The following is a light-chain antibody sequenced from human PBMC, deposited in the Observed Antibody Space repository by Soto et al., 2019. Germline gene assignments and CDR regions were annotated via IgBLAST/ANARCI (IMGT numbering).Light chain of an antibody. CDR1: QSMSNS. CDR3: QQSYSSPT. Sequence: DIQLTQSPSSLSASIGDRVTISCRASQSMSNSLNWYQQKPGNAPKLLIYAASTLQSGVPSRFSGSGSGTVFTLTISSLQREDFATYYCQQSYSSPTFGQGTRLEIK. CDR2: AAS. J-gene: IGKJ5*01. V-gene: IGKV1-39*01.